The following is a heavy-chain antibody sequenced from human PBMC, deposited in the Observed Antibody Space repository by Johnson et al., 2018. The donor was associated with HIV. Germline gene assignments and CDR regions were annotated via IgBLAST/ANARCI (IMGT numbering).Heavy chain of an antibody. CDR1: GFMFDDYG. CDR3: ARRDSGSLCFYI. J-gene: IGHJ3*02. D-gene: IGHD1-26*01. CDR2: INWNGGNT. V-gene: IGHV3-20*04. Sequence: VQLVESGGGVIRPGGSLRLSCEGFGFMFDDYGLNWVRQAPGKGLEWVSGINWNGGNTGYADSVKVRCTISRDNGRNSLYLQMNSLRAEDTALYYCARRDSGSLCFYIWGQGTMVTVSS.